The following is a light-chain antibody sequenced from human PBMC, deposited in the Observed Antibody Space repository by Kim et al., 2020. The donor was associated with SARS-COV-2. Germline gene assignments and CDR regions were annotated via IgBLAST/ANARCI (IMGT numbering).Light chain of an antibody. CDR2: SDS. CDR1: NIGTDS. J-gene: IGLJ3*02. CDR3: QVWDRIGDLWV. V-gene: IGLV3-21*04. Sequence: SYELTQPPSVSVAPGKTARITCGGDNIGTDSVHWYQQKPGQAPVVVIYSDSDRPSGIPERFSGSKSGDTATLTITRVAAGDGGDYYCQVWDRIGDLWVFGGGTQLTVL.